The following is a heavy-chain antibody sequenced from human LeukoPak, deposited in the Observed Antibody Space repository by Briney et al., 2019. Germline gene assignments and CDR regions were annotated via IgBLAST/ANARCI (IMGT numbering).Heavy chain of an antibody. Sequence: PGGSLRLSCGASGXSFSSYAVSWARQAPGKGLEWVSGISGSGGRTYYADSVKGRFTVSRDNSKNTLYLQMNSLRAEDTAVYYCAKVAGGGWGQGTLVTVSS. J-gene: IGHJ4*02. D-gene: IGHD2-15*01. CDR1: GXSFSSYA. CDR2: ISGSGGRT. V-gene: IGHV3-23*01. CDR3: AKVAGGG.